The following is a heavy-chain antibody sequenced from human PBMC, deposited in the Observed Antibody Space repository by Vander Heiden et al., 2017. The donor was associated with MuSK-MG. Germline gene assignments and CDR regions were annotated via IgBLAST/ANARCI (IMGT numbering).Heavy chain of an antibody. CDR1: GGTFSSYA. J-gene: IGHJ4*02. Sequence: QVQLVQSGAEVKKPGSSVKVSCKASGGTFSSYAISWVRQAPGQGLEWMGGIIPIFGTANYAQKFQGRVTITADESTSTAYMELSSLRSEDTAVYYCTATPTPPTTVTTESYFDYWGQGTLVTVSS. CDR2: IIPIFGTA. D-gene: IGHD4-17*01. V-gene: IGHV1-69*01. CDR3: TATPTPPTTVTTESYFDY.